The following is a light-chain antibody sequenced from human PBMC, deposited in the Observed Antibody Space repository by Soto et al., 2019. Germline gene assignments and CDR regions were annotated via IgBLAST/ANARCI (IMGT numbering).Light chain of an antibody. CDR1: SSDVGVYNY. CDR3: SSSTSSSTYV. CDR2: EVS. J-gene: IGLJ1*01. Sequence: SVLTQPASVSGSPGQSITISCTGTSSDVGVYNYVSWYQQHPGKAPKLLLYEVSNRPSGVSNRFSGSKSGNTASLTISGLQTEDEANYYCSSSTSSSTYVFGTGTKVTVL. V-gene: IGLV2-14*01.